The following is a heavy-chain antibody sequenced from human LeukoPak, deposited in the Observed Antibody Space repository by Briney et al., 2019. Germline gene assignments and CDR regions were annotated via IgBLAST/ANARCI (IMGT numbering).Heavy chain of an antibody. CDR3: ARDRVGSGWPRPWYFEF. CDR2: INPNTGAT. J-gene: IGHJ4*02. D-gene: IGHD6-19*01. CDR1: GYTFTGYY. Sequence: PTASVKVSCKPSGYTFTGYYLHWVRQAPGQGLEWMGWINPNTGATIYAEKFQGRVTMTRDTSIDTAYVEMRSLRSDDTAVYYCARDRVGSGWPRPWYFEFWGQGTLITVSS. V-gene: IGHV1-2*02.